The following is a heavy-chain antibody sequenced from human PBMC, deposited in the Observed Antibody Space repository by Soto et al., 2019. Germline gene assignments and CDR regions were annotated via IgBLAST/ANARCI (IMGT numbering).Heavy chain of an antibody. J-gene: IGHJ4*02. CDR2: ISWNSGSI. Sequence: EVQLVESGGGLVQPGRSLRLSCAASGFTFDDYAMHWVRQAPGKGLEWVSGISWNSGSIGYADSVKGRFTISRDNAKNSLYLQMNSLRAEDTALYYCAKDIGGLGYCSGGSCYGGGVDYWGQGTLVTVSS. V-gene: IGHV3-9*01. CDR3: AKDIGGLGYCSGGSCYGGGVDY. CDR1: GFTFDDYA. D-gene: IGHD2-15*01.